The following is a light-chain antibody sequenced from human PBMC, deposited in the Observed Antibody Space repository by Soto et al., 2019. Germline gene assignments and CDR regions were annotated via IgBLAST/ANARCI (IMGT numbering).Light chain of an antibody. CDR1: QSISDY. J-gene: IGKJ1*01. Sequence: DIHMTHSPSSLSASVVDRVSMTCRASQSISDYLNWYQQKPGKAPKLLIYAASSLQSGVPSRFSGSGSGTDFTLTISSLQPEDFATYYCQQSYRTAVTFGQGTKVDIK. CDR3: QQSYRTAVT. CDR2: AAS. V-gene: IGKV1-39*01.